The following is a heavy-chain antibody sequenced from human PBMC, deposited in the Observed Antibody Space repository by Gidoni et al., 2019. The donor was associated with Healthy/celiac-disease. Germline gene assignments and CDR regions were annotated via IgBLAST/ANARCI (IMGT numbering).Heavy chain of an antibody. CDR1: GYSFTSYW. Sequence: EVQLVQSGAEVTKPGESLKISCKGSGYSFTSYWIGWVRQMPGKGLEWMGIIYPGDSDTRYSPSFQGQVTISADKSISTAYLQWSSLKASDTAMYYCAVPGHLQGTVVTRGGRYFDLWGRGTLVTVSS. V-gene: IGHV5-51*01. D-gene: IGHD2-21*02. CDR3: AVPGHLQGTVVTRGGRYFDL. CDR2: IYPGDSDT. J-gene: IGHJ2*01.